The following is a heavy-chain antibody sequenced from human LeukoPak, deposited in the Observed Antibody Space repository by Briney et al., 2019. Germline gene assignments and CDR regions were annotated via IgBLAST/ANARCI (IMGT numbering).Heavy chain of an antibody. D-gene: IGHD2-2*01. CDR1: GNYW. V-gene: IGHV3-74*01. J-gene: IGHJ4*02. CDR2: INGDGSWT. CDR3: VSFYETY. Sequence: GGSLRLSCAASGNYWMHWVRQAPGRGLVWVSHINGDGSWTSYADSVKGRFTISKDNAKNTVYLQMNNLRAEDTAVYYCVSFYETYWGRGTLVTVSS.